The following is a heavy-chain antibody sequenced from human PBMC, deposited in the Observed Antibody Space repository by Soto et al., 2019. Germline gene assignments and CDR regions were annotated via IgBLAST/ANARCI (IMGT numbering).Heavy chain of an antibody. Sequence: QVQLQQWGAGLLKPSETLSLTCAVYGGSFSGYYWSWIRQPPGKGLEWIGEINHSGSTNYNPSLKSRVTISVDTSKNQFSLKLSFVTAADAAVVYFARYGDYYYFDYGGQGTLVTVSS. D-gene: IGHD4-17*01. J-gene: IGHJ4*02. CDR1: GGSFSGYY. CDR3: ARYGDYYYFDY. V-gene: IGHV4-34*01. CDR2: INHSGST.